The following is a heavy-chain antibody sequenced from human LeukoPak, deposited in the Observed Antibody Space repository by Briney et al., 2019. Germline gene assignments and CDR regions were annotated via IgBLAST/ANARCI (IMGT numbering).Heavy chain of an antibody. CDR1: GFSLSTSGMC. CDR2: IDWDDDK. V-gene: IGHV2-70*12. CDR3: AHSIYDYVWGSYRYPFDY. J-gene: IGHJ4*02. Sequence: SGPTLVKPTQTLTLTCTFSGFSLSTSGMCVSWIRQPPGKALEWLARIDWDDDKYYSTSLKSRLTITKDTSKNQVVLTMTNMDPVDTATYYCAHSIYDYVWGSYRYPFDYWGQGTLVTVSS. D-gene: IGHD3-16*02.